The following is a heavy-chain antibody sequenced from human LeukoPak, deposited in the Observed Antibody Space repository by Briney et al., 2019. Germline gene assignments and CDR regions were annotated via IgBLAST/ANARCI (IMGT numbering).Heavy chain of an antibody. CDR3: AKDLRMVREVITRRQ. D-gene: IGHD3-10*01. Sequence: GGSLRLSCAVSGFTFSSYAVGWVRQAPGKRLEWVSAISGSGGSTYYADSVKGRFTISRYNSKNTLYLQMNSLRAEDTAIYYCAKDLRMVREVITRRQWDRGTLVTVSS. J-gene: IGHJ4*02. CDR1: GFTFSSYA. CDR2: ISGSGGST. V-gene: IGHV3-23*01.